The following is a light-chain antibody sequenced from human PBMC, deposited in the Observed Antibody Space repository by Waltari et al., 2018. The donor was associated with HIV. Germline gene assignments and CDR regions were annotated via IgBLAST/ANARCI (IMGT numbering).Light chain of an antibody. CDR1: QTIISN. CDR3: QQYNYWPPYT. CDR2: GAS. V-gene: IGKV3-15*01. J-gene: IGKJ2*01. Sequence: EIVMTQSPATLSVSPGERVTLSCRARQTIISNLAWYQQKPGQAPRLLIYGASARAAGVPARFTGSGSGTEFTLTISSLQSEDFAVYYCQQYNYWPPYTFGQGTKLEIK.